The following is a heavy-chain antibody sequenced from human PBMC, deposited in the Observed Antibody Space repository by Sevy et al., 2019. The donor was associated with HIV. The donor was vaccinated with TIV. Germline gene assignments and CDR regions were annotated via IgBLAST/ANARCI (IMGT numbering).Heavy chain of an antibody. J-gene: IGHJ4*02. V-gene: IGHV4-4*07. CDR3: ARDTGGCSSTSCYYYFDY. Sequence: SETLSLTCTVSGGSISSYYWSWIRQPAGKGLEWIGRIYTSGSTNYNPSLKSRVTMSVDTSKNQFSLKLSSVTAADTAVYYRARDTGGCSSTSCYYYFDYWGQGTLVTVSS. CDR2: IYTSGST. D-gene: IGHD2-2*01. CDR1: GGSISSYY.